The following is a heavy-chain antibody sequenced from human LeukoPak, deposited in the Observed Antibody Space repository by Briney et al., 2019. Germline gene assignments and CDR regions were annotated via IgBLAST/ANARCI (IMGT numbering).Heavy chain of an antibody. CDR2: INPDGRDT. D-gene: IGHD2-21*02. J-gene: IGHJ1*01. V-gene: IGHV3-7*01. CDR1: GFTFSSYT. CDR3: TSWGDTTAEYFQR. Sequence: GGSLRLSCAASGFTFSSYTMNWVRQAPGKGLEWVAHINPDGRDTYYVDSVKGRFTISRDNAQNSMYLQMNSLRVEDTAVYYCTSWGDTTAEYFQRWGQGTLVTVSS.